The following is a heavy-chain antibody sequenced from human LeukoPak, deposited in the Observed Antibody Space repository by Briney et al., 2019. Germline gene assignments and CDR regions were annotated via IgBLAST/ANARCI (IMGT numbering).Heavy chain of an antibody. CDR3: AKASGMAVAGTSSYYYYYYMDV. CDR1: GFTLSSYS. V-gene: IGHV3-48*01. D-gene: IGHD6-19*01. J-gene: IGHJ6*03. Sequence: GGSLRLSCAASGFTLSSYSLNWVRQAPGKGLEWVSYISSSSNTIYYADSVKGRFTVSRDNAKNSLYLQMNSLRVEDTALYYCAKASGMAVAGTSSYYYYYYMDVWGKGTTVTISS. CDR2: ISSSSNTI.